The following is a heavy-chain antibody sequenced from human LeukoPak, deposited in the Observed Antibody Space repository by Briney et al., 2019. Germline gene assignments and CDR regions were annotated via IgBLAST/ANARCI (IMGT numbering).Heavy chain of an antibody. J-gene: IGHJ4*02. Sequence: GASVKVSCKASGYTFTSYYMHWVRQAPGQGLEWMGIINPSGGSTSYAQKFQGRVTMTRDMPTSTVYMELSSLRSEDTAVYYCARDRGEGPIDYWGQGTLVTVSS. CDR3: ARDRGEGPIDY. CDR2: INPSGGST. V-gene: IGHV1-46*01. CDR1: GYTFTSYY. D-gene: IGHD3-10*01.